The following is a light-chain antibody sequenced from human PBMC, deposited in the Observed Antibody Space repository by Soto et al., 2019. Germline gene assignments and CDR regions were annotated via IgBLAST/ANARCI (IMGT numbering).Light chain of an antibody. CDR2: GAS. Sequence: EIVLTQSPGTLSLSPGERATLSCRASQSVSSRLACYQHKPGQAPRLLIPGASSRAIGIPDRFSGSGSGTDFTSTISRLEAEDVALYYCQQYGVSAFIFGQGTRLEI. CDR1: QSVSSR. J-gene: IGKJ5*01. CDR3: QQYGVSAFI. V-gene: IGKV3-20*01.